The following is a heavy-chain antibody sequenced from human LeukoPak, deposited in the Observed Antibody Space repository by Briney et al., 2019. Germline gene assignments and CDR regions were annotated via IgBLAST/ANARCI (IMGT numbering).Heavy chain of an antibody. J-gene: IGHJ4*02. CDR1: GFTVSSNY. V-gene: IGHV3-53*01. Sequence: GGSLRLSCAASGFTVSSNYMSWVRQPPGKGLEWVSIIYSGGSTYYADSVEGRFTISRDNSKTTLYLQRNSLRPENTAVYYCPTNLYGDSPLVLPYGGQGTRVTVSS. CDR3: PTNLYGDSPLVLPY. D-gene: IGHD4-17*01. CDR2: IYSGGST.